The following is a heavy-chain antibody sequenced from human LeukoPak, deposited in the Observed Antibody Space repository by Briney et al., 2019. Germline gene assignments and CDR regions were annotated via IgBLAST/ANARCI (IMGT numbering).Heavy chain of an antibody. V-gene: IGHV5-51*01. Sequence: GESLKISCKGSGFSFTTSWIGWVRQMPGKGLEWMGIIYPGDSDTRYYPSFQGQVTISADKSISTAYLQWRSLKAADTAMCYCARHLGGYPSYYFDNWGQGTLVTVSS. D-gene: IGHD3-22*01. J-gene: IGHJ4*02. CDR1: GFSFTTSW. CDR2: IYPGDSDT. CDR3: ARHLGGYPSYYFDN.